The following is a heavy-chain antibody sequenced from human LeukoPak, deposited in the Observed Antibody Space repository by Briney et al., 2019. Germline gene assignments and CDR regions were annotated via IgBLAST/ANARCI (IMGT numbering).Heavy chain of an antibody. Sequence: SETLSLTCAVYGGSFSGYYWSWIRQPPGKGLEWIGEINHSGSTNYNPSLKSRVTILVDTSKNQFSLKLSSVTAADTAVYYCARDHYGGTLFDYWGQGTLVTVSS. CDR1: GGSFSGYY. J-gene: IGHJ4*02. CDR3: ARDHYGGTLFDY. V-gene: IGHV4-34*01. CDR2: INHSGST. D-gene: IGHD4-23*01.